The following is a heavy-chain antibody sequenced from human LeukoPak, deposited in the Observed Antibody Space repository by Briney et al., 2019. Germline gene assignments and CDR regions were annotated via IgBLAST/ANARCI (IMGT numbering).Heavy chain of an antibody. V-gene: IGHV1-8*01. CDR3: ARAYCSGGSCYSGYYYYGMDV. D-gene: IGHD2-15*01. CDR1: GYTFTSYD. CDR2: MNPNSGNT. J-gene: IGHJ6*02. Sequence: ASVKVSCKASGYTFTSYDINWVRQATGQGLEWMGWMNPNSGNTGYAQKFQGRVTMTRNTSISTAYMELSSLRSEDTAVYYCARAYCSGGSCYSGYYYYGMDVWAKGPRSPSP.